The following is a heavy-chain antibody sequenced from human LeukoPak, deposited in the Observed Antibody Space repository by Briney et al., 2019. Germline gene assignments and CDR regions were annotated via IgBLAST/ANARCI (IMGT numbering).Heavy chain of an antibody. J-gene: IGHJ5*02. V-gene: IGHV4-39*01. Sequence: PSETLSLTCTVSGGSISSSSYSWGWIRQPPGKGLEWIGSIYYSGSTYYNPSLKSRVTISVDTSKNQSSLKLSSVTAADTAVYYCAARIAVAGGGWFDPWGQGTLVTVSS. CDR3: AARIAVAGGGWFDP. CDR2: IYYSGST. D-gene: IGHD6-19*01. CDR1: GGSISSSSYS.